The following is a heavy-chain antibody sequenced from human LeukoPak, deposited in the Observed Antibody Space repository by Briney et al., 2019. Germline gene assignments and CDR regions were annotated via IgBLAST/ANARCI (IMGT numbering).Heavy chain of an antibody. D-gene: IGHD3-3*01. CDR2: IIPIFGTA. Sequence: GSSVKVSCKASGGTFSSYAISWVRQAPGQGLEWMGGIIPIFGTANYAQKFQGRVTITADESTSTAYMELSSLRSEDTAVYYCARGPENYLFVEAYYMDVWGKGTTVTVSS. CDR1: GGTFSSYA. J-gene: IGHJ6*03. V-gene: IGHV1-69*01. CDR3: ARGPENYLFVEAYYMDV.